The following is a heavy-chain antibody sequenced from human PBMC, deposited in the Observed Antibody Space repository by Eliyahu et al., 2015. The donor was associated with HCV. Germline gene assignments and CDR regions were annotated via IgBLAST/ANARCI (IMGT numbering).Heavy chain of an antibody. D-gene: IGHD6-13*01. Sequence: QVQLVQSGAEVKKPGSSVKVSCKASGGTFNSYAISWVRQAPGQGLEWMGRIIPIFGIANYAQKFQGRVTITADKSTSTAYMELSSLRSEDTAVYYCARDREIAAAGPDSEGGAFDYWGQGTLVTVSS. CDR3: ARDREIAAAGPDSEGGAFDY. CDR2: IIPIFGIA. J-gene: IGHJ4*02. CDR1: GGTFNSYA. V-gene: IGHV1-69*04.